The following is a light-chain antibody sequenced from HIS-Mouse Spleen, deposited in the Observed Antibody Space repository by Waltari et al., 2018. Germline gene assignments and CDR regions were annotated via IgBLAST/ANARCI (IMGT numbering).Light chain of an antibody. Sequence: SYELTQPPSVSVSPGQTARITCSGDALPKKYAYWYQQKSGQAPVLVIYEDSKRPSGIHGRFSGDSSGTMATVTIRGAQVEDEADYYCYSTDSSGNHRVFGGGTKLTVL. CDR3: YSTDSSGNHRV. CDR2: EDS. V-gene: IGLV3-10*01. CDR1: ALPKKY. J-gene: IGLJ2*01.